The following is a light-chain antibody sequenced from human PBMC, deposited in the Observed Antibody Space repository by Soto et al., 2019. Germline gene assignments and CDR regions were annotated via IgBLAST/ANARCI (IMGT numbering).Light chain of an antibody. CDR1: QDISRF. CDR3: QQLNSYPLT. CDR2: LAN. J-gene: IGKJ4*01. V-gene: IGKV1-17*03. Sequence: DIQMTQSPSAVYASVGDRVTITCRASQDISRFLAWFQQNPGKVPKRLVYLANALQNGAPSRFSGSGSGTDFTFTISSLQPEDIATYYCQQLNSYPLTVGGVTQVDIK.